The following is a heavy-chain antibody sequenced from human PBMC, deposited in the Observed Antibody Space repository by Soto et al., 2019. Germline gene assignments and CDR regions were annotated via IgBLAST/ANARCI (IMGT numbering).Heavy chain of an antibody. J-gene: IGHJ6*02. D-gene: IGHD2-21*02. CDR3: ARDSCGGDCYPAGHYYYYYGMDV. CDR1: GYTLTSYD. V-gene: IGHV1-8*01. Sequence: ASVKVSCKDSGYTLTSYDINWVRQANGQGLEWMGRMNPDSGNTGYAQKFQGRVTMTRNTSISTAYMELSSLRSEDTAVYYCARDSCGGDCYPAGHYYYYYGMDVWGQGTTVTVSS. CDR2: MNPDSGNT.